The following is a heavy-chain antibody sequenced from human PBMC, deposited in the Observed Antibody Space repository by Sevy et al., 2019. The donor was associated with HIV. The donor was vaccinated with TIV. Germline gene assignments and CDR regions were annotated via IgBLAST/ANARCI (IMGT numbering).Heavy chain of an antibody. D-gene: IGHD3-10*01. CDR3: SRADYYGSDGGYYGMDV. J-gene: IGHJ6*02. CDR2: IRSKVYGGTT. Sequence: GGSLRLSCKVSGFTFGDYVMTWFRQAPGKGLEWVGFIRSKVYGGTTEYAASVKSRFIISRDDSKSIAYLRMNSLKTEDKGVYYCSRADYYGSDGGYYGMDVWGQGTTVTVSS. CDR1: GFTFGDYV. V-gene: IGHV3-49*03.